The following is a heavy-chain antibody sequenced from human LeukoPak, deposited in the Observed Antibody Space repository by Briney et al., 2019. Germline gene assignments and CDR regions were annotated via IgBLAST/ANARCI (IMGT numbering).Heavy chain of an antibody. J-gene: IGHJ4*02. D-gene: IGHD5-18*01. CDR3: AKDLDTAMVQGLDH. CDR1: GFTFSSYA. CDR2: ISGSGGST. Sequence: GGSLRLSCAASGFTFSSYAMSWVRQAPGKRLEWVSAISGSGGSTYYADSVKGRFTISRDNSKNTLYLQMNSLRAEDTAVYYCAKDLDTAMVQGLDHWGQGTLVTVSS. V-gene: IGHV3-23*01.